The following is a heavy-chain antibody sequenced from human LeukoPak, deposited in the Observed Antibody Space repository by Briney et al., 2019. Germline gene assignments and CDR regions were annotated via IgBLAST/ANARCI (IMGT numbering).Heavy chain of an antibody. Sequence: HPGGSLRLSCAASGFTVSSNYMSWVRQAPGKGLEWVSVIYSGGSTYYADSVKGRFTISRDNSKNTLYLQMNSLRAEDTAVYYCARDHVDGYRDATGAFDIWGQGTMVTVSS. J-gene: IGHJ3*02. CDR2: IYSGGST. CDR3: ARDHVDGYRDATGAFDI. D-gene: IGHD5-24*01. CDR1: GFTVSSNY. V-gene: IGHV3-53*01.